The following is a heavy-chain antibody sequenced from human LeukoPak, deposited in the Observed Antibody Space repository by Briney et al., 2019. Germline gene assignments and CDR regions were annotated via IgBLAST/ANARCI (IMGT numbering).Heavy chain of an antibody. CDR2: IYYSGST. Sequence: SETLSLTCTVSGGSISSYYWSWIRQPPGKGLEWIGYIYYSGSTNYNPSLKSRVTISVDTSKNQFSLKLSSVTAADTAVYYCARRYHAFDIWGQGTMVTVSS. CDR1: GGSISSYY. V-gene: IGHV4-59*08. J-gene: IGHJ3*02. CDR3: ARRYHAFDI. D-gene: IGHD5-18*01.